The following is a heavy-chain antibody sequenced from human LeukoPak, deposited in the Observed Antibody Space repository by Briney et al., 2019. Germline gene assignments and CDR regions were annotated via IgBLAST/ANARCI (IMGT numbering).Heavy chain of an antibody. CDR2: IYTSGST. CDR3: ARDPGGPGSSWFDP. CDR1: GGSISSGSYY. J-gene: IGHJ5*02. D-gene: IGHD6-13*01. Sequence: SETLSLTCTVSGGSISSGSYYWSWIRQPAGKGLEWIGRIYTSGSTNYNPSLKSRVTMSVDTSKNQFSLKLSSVTAADTAVYYCARDPGGPGSSWFDPWGQGTLVTVSS. V-gene: IGHV4-61*02.